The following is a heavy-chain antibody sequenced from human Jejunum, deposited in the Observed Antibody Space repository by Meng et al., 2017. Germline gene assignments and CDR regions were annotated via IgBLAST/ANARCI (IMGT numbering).Heavy chain of an antibody. D-gene: IGHD2-2*01. Sequence: QGQLQESGPGLVPTSQTLSLTFPVSGASISSGGHYWSWIRPHPGKGLEWIGYIYYTGSAYYNPSLESRVTLSEDTSNNQFSLRLNSVTAADMAVYYCAREGQLMLGLVDYWGQVTLVTVSS. CDR3: AREGQLMLGLVDY. CDR1: GASISSGGHY. CDR2: IYYTGSA. V-gene: IGHV4-31*03. J-gene: IGHJ4*02.